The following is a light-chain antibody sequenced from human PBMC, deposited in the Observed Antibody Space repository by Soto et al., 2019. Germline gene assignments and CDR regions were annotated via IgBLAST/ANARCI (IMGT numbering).Light chain of an antibody. CDR1: QSISSW. Sequence: QSPSTLSASVGDRVTITCRASQSISSWLAWYQQKPGKAPKLLIYDASSLESGVPSWFSGSGSGTEFTLTISSLQPDDFATYYCQQYNSYSQTFGQGTKVDIK. V-gene: IGKV1-5*01. CDR3: QQYNSYSQT. J-gene: IGKJ1*01. CDR2: DAS.